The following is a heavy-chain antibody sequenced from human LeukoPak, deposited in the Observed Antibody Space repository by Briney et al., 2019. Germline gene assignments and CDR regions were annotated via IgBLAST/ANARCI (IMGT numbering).Heavy chain of an antibody. CDR3: ASSGYSSSWYHDY. CDR1: GFIFSDYY. J-gene: IGHJ4*02. V-gene: IGHV3-11*04. D-gene: IGHD6-13*01. Sequence: GGSLRLSCTASGFIFSDYYMSWIRQAPGKGLEWVSYISSSSSTIYYADSVKGRFTISRDNAKNSLYLQMNSLRAEDTAVYYCASSGYSSSWYHDYWGQGTLVTVSS. CDR2: ISSSSSTI.